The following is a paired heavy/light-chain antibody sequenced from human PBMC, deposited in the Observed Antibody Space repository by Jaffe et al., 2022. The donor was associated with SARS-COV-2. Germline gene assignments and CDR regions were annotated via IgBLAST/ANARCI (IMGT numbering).Light chain of an antibody. Sequence: DVVMTQSPVSLPVTPGEPASISCRSSQSLLHTNGNNYLDWYLQKPGQSPQLLIYLASDRAPGVPDRFSGSGSDTDFTLKISRVEAEDVGVYYCMQTLQTPLTFGGGTQVEIK. CDR1: QSLLHTNGNNY. CDR2: LAS. J-gene: IGKJ4*01. CDR3: MQTLQTPLT. V-gene: IGKV2-28*01.
Heavy chain of an antibody. CDR3: AKDICTTTRCYGGVGLDY. Sequence: EVQLVESGGVVVQPGGSLRLSCAASGFSFDDYAMHWVRQAPGKGLEWVSLVTWDGGSTYYADSVKGRFTISRDNSKNSLYLQMNSLRVEDTALYYCAKDICTTTRCYGGVGLDYWGQGTLVTVSS. D-gene: IGHD2-2*01. J-gene: IGHJ4*02. CDR1: GFSFDDYA. CDR2: VTWDGGST. V-gene: IGHV3-43D*03.